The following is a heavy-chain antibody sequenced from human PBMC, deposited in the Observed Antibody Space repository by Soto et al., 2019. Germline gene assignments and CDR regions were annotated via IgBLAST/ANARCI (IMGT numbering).Heavy chain of an antibody. V-gene: IGHV1-18*04. CDR3: ARVGGSIWGFDF. Sequence: QVQLVQSGSEVKKPGASVKVSCKASGYTFRSYGISWVRQAPGKGLECMGWISVYNGNTNYGQKFQGRVTMTTDTSTATAYMELDNLTSDDTAVYYCARVGGSIWGFDFWGQGTLVTVSS. CDR2: ISVYNGNT. CDR1: GYTFRSYG. J-gene: IGHJ4*02. D-gene: IGHD2-21*01.